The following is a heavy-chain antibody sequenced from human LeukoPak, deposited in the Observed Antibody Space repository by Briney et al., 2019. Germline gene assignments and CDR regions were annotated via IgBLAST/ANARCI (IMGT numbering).Heavy chain of an antibody. J-gene: IGHJ2*01. Sequence: GASVKVSCKASGYTFTSYGISWVRQAPGQGLEWMGWISAYNGNTNYAQKFQGRVTITRDTSASTAYMELSSLRSEDTAVYYCARVLHSSSWYPHFDLWGRGTLVTVSS. D-gene: IGHD6-13*01. CDR3: ARVLHSSSWYPHFDL. CDR1: GYTFTSYG. CDR2: ISAYNGNT. V-gene: IGHV1-18*01.